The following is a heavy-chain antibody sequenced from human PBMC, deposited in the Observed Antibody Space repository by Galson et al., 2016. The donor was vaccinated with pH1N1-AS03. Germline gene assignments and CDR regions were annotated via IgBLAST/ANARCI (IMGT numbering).Heavy chain of an antibody. V-gene: IGHV3-48*01. CDR2: IGSSGRTI. J-gene: IGHJ4*02. Sequence: SLRLSCAASVSLSGYSVNWVHQAPGKGLEWVAYIGSSGRTISYADSVKGRFTVSRDSGKNSVELQMNSLGAEDTAVYYCARDSPTTLIGGEVWGQGTLVTVSS. D-gene: IGHD2-21*01. CDR1: VSLSGYS. CDR3: ARDSPTTLIGGEV.